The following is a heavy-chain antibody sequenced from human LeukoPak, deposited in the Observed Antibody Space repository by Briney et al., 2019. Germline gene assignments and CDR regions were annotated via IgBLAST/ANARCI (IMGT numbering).Heavy chain of an antibody. CDR3: AREVDSHGTLFYYGMDV. D-gene: IGHD6-13*01. J-gene: IGHJ6*02. CDR1: GDSVSSNSAA. Sequence: SQTLSLTCAISGDSVSSNSAAWNWIRQSPSRSLEWLGRTYYRSKWYNDYAVSVKSRITINPDTSKNQFSLQLNSVSPEDTAVYYCAREVDSHGTLFYYGMDVWGQGTTVTVSS. V-gene: IGHV6-1*01. CDR2: TYYRSKWYN.